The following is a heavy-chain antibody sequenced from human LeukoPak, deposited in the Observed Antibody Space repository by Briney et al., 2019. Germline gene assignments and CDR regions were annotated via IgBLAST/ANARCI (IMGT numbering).Heavy chain of an antibody. CDR1: GFTFSSYG. J-gene: IGHJ2*01. CDR3: ARGVRAWYFDL. CDR2: IRHNGIDK. V-gene: IGHV3-30*02. Sequence: GGSLRLSCAASGFTFSSYGMHWVRQAPGKGLEWVAFIRHNGIDKYLADSLKGRFIISRDNSKNSLYLQMNSLRAEDTAVYYCARGVRAWYFDLWGRGTLVTVSS.